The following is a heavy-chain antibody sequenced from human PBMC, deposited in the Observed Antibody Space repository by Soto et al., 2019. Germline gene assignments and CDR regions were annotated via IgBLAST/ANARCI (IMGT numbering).Heavy chain of an antibody. Sequence: LSCAASGFIFSSFGMHWVRQAPGKGLEWVAHIWYDGSNTYYAGSVKGRFTISRDNSRNTLYLQMNSLRAEDKAVYHCVRDLLGSGGQFDYWGQGTQVTVT. D-gene: IGHD7-27*01. V-gene: IGHV3-33*01. J-gene: IGHJ4*02. CDR2: IWYDGSNT. CDR1: GFIFSSFG. CDR3: VRDLLGSGGQFDY.